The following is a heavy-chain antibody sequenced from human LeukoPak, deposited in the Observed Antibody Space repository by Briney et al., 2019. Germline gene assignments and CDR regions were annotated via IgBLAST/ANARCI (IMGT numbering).Heavy chain of an antibody. D-gene: IGHD3-10*01. CDR2: ISSSSSYI. J-gene: IGHJ4*02. CDR3: ARSSGFGEEGFDS. CDR1: GFTFSSYS. Sequence: YPGGSLRLSCAASGFTFSSYSMNWVRQAPGKGLVWVSSISSSSSYIYYADSVKGRFTISRDNAKNSLYLQMNSLRAEDTAVYYCARSSGFGEEGFDSWGQGTLVTVSS. V-gene: IGHV3-21*01.